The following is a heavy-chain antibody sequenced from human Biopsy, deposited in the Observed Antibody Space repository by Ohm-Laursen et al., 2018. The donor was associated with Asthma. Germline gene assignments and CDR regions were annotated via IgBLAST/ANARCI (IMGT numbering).Heavy chain of an antibody. D-gene: IGHD2-2*01. Sequence: SEKVSCNSLGGTFNTYVIGWVRQAPGQGLEWMGGINSVFGTTTYPQKFQDRVTITADDSTSTVYMELSSLRSEDTAVYYCARKAGSCISRTCYSLDFWGQGTLVTVSS. J-gene: IGHJ4*02. V-gene: IGHV1-69*13. CDR1: GGTFNTYV. CDR3: ARKAGSCISRTCYSLDF. CDR2: INSVFGTT.